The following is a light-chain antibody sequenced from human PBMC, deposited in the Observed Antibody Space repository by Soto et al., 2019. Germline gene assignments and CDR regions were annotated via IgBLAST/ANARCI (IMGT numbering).Light chain of an antibody. V-gene: IGLV2-8*01. CDR2: EVS. CDR3: SSYAGSNNLV. Sequence: QCALTQSPSGSGSPGQSVTISCTGTSSDVGGYNYVSWYQQHPGKAPKLMIYEVSKRPSGVPDRFSGSKSGNTASLTVSGLQAEDEADYYCSSYAGSNNLVFGGGTKLTVL. CDR1: SSDVGGYNY. J-gene: IGLJ2*01.